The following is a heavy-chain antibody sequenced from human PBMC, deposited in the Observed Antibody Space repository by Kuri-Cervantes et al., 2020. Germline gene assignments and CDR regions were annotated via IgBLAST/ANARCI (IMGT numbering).Heavy chain of an antibody. Sequence: ASVKVSCKASGYTFTSYAMHWVRQAPGQRLEWMGWINAGNGNTKYSQKFQGRVTITRDTSASTAYMGLRSLRSDDTAVYYCAITYGGKPNSKNAEIDYWGQGTLVTVSS. J-gene: IGHJ4*02. D-gene: IGHD4-23*01. CDR1: GYTFTSYA. CDR3: AITYGGKPNSKNAEIDY. V-gene: IGHV1-3*01. CDR2: INAGNGNT.